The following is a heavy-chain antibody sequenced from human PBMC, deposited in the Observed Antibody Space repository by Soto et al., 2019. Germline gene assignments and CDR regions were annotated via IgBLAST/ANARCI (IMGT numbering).Heavy chain of an antibody. D-gene: IGHD3-22*01. V-gene: IGHV4-34*01. Sequence: SETLSLTCAVYGGSFSGYYWSWIRQPPGKGLEWIGEINHSGSTNYNPSLKSRVTISVDTSKNQFSLKLSSVTAADTAVYYCARGCYYDSSGYPYFDYWAREPRSPSPQ. J-gene: IGHJ4*02. CDR2: INHSGST. CDR3: ARGCYYDSSGYPYFDY. CDR1: GGSFSGYY.